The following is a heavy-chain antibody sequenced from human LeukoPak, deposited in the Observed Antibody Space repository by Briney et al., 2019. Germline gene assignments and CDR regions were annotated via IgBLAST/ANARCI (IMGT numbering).Heavy chain of an antibody. CDR2: IIPTLGIA. CDR1: GGTFSSYA. Sequence: SVKVSCKASGGTFSSYAISWVRQAPGQGLEWMGRIIPTLGIANYAQKFQGRVTITADKSTSTAYMELSSLRSEDTAVYYCERDRGREFDAFDIWGQGTMVTVSS. J-gene: IGHJ3*02. V-gene: IGHV1-69*04. D-gene: IGHD3-10*01. CDR3: ERDRGREFDAFDI.